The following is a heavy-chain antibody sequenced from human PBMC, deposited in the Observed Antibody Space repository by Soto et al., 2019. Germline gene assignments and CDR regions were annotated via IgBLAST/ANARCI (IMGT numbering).Heavy chain of an antibody. CDR3: ARDLKTGYSSGLLVY. Sequence: GGSLRLSCAASGFTFSSYAMHWVRQAPGKGLEWVAVISYDGSNKYYADSVKGRFTISRDNSKNTLYLQMNSLRAEDTAVYYCARDLKTGYSSGLLVYWGQGTLVTVSS. J-gene: IGHJ4*02. V-gene: IGHV3-30-3*01. CDR1: GFTFSSYA. D-gene: IGHD6-19*01. CDR2: ISYDGSNK.